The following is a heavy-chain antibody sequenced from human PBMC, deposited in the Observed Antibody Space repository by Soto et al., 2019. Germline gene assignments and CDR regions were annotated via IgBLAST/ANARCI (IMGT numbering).Heavy chain of an antibody. CDR1: GFTFSSYE. Sequence: GGSLRLSCAASGFTFSSYEMNWVRQAPGKGLEWVSYISSSGSTIYYADSGKGRFTISRDNAKNSLYLQMNSLRAEDTAVYYCARESVWDDSSGHYCYYYGMDVWGQGTTVTVSS. J-gene: IGHJ6*02. D-gene: IGHD3-22*01. CDR2: ISSSGSTI. CDR3: ARESVWDDSSGHYCYYYGMDV. V-gene: IGHV3-48*03.